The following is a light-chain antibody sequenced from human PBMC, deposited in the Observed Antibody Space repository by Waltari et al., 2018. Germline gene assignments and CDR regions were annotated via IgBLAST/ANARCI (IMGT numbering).Light chain of an antibody. CDR3: CSFAGYGIYV. CDR1: NSTDTILPL. CDR2: EIG. Sequence: QSALPQPASVSGSPGRSLTISWTAANSTDTILPLVPWYQHHPCRNPRLLIYEIGQRPSGISNRFSGSKSGNTASLTISGLQPEDEADYFCCSFAGYGIYVFGSGTQVSVL. J-gene: IGLJ1*01. V-gene: IGLV2-23*02.